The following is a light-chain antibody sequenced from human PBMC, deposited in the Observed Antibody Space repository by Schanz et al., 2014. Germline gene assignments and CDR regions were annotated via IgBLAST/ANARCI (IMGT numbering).Light chain of an antibody. J-gene: IGKJ1*01. CDR2: GIS. Sequence: DVQMTQSPSSLSASVGDTVTITCRSSQSISTYLNWYQQKPGKAPNLLIYGISSLQGGVPSRFSGSGSGTDFTLTISDLQRDDFATYYCQQSYTNPATFGQGTRVEIK. CDR1: QSISTY. V-gene: IGKV1-39*01. CDR3: QQSYTNPAT.